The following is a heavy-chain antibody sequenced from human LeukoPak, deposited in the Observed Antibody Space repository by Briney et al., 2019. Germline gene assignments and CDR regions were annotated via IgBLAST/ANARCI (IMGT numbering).Heavy chain of an antibody. Sequence: APVKVSCKASGGTFSSYAISWVRQAPGQGLEWMGRIIPILGIANYAQKFQGRVTITADKSTSTAYMELSSLRSEDTAVYYCARDKGGSSGDYWGQGTLVTVSS. CDR3: ARDKGGSSGDY. CDR1: GGTFSSYA. D-gene: IGHD1-26*01. CDR2: IIPILGIA. J-gene: IGHJ4*02. V-gene: IGHV1-69*04.